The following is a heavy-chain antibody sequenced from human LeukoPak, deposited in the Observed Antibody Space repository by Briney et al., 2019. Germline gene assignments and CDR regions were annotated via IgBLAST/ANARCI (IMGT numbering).Heavy chain of an antibody. J-gene: IGHJ3*02. D-gene: IGHD4/OR15-4a*01. Sequence: SQTLSLTCTVSGGSISGGDYYWSWIRQPPGKGLEWIGYIYHSGSTYYNPSLKSRVTISVDRSKNQFSLKLSSVTAADTAVYYCARDPNLDAFDIWGQGTMVTVSS. CDR3: ARDPNLDAFDI. V-gene: IGHV4-30-2*01. CDR2: IYHSGST. CDR1: GGSISGGDYY.